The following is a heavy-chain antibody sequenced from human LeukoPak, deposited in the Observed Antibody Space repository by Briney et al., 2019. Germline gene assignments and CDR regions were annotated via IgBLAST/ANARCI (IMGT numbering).Heavy chain of an antibody. V-gene: IGHV4-59*01. D-gene: IGHD3-3*01. J-gene: IGHJ6*03. CDR2: IYASGTT. CDR3: ARVKTTISYYYMDV. CDR1: GDSISGYF. Sequence: SETLSLTCTVSGDSISGYFWSWIRQPPGKRLEWIGRIYASGTTNYNPSLQSRVTISGDTSKNQVSLKRSSVTAADTAIYYCARVKTTISYYYMDVWGKGTTVIVSS.